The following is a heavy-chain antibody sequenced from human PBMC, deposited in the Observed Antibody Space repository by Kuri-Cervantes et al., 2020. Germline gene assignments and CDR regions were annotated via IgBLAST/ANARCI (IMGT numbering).Heavy chain of an antibody. CDR1: GGSISNSNW. CDR2: IYHSGST. CDR3: ARVDWSQIAAAGTEYYYYYMDV. D-gene: IGHD6-13*01. V-gene: IGHV4-4*02. Sequence: SETLSLTCAVSGGSISNSNWWSWVRQPPGKGLEWIGEIYHSGSTNYNPSLEGRVTISVDKSKNQFSLKLSSVTAADTAVYYCARVDWSQIAAAGTEYYYYYMDVWGKGTTVTVSS. J-gene: IGHJ6*03.